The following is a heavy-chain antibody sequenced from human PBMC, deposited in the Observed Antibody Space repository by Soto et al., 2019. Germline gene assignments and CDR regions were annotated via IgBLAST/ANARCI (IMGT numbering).Heavy chain of an antibody. Sequence: GGSLRLSCVASGFTFSSFGMHWVRQAPGKGLEWVAVIWHDGSNEDYVDSVKGRFTISRDNSKNTPSLQMNSLRAEGTALYYCAKNGLDNSPSAIDSWGPGTLVTVSS. CDR2: IWHDGSNE. D-gene: IGHD2-8*01. CDR3: AKNGLDNSPSAIDS. CDR1: GFTFSSFG. V-gene: IGHV3-33*06. J-gene: IGHJ4*02.